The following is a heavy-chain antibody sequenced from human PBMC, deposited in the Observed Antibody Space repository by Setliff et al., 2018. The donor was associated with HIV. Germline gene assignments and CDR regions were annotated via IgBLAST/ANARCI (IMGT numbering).Heavy chain of an antibody. J-gene: IGHJ6*03. V-gene: IGHV4-34*01. CDR2: INHSGTT. Sequence: PSETLCLTCTVSGGSFSDYYWGWIRQPPGKGLEWIGEINHSGTTNSNPSLKSRVTISVDTSKNQFSLRLTSVTAADTAVYYCAGENPDGWLHHYTDVWGKGTTVTVSS. CDR3: AGENPDGWLHHYTDV. CDR1: GGSFSDYY. D-gene: IGHD2-15*01.